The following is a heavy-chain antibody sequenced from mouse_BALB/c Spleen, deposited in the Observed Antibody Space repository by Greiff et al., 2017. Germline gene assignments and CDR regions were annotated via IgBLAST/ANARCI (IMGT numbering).Heavy chain of an antibody. D-gene: IGHD1-1*01. CDR1: GYTFTSYY. CDR3: TRAYYYGSSYDYAMDY. CDR2: INPSNGGT. J-gene: IGHJ4*01. V-gene: IGHV1S81*02. Sequence: QVQLKQPGAELVKPGASVKLSCKASGYTFTSYYMYWVKQRPGQGLEWIGGINPSNGGTNFNEKFKSKATLTVDKSSSTAYMQLSSLTSEDSAVYYCTRAYYYGSSYDYAMDYWGQGTSVTVSS.